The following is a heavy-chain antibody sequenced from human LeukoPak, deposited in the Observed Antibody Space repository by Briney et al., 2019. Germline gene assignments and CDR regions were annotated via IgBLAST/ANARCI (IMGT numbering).Heavy chain of an antibody. V-gene: IGHV3-48*01. Sequence: GGSLRLSCAASGFTFSSYSMNWVRQAPGKGLEWVSYISSSSSTIYYADSVKGRFTISRDNAKNSLYLQMNSLRAEDTAVYYCARAYDFWSGHYYYYMDVWGKGTTVTVSS. J-gene: IGHJ6*03. CDR1: GFTFSSYS. CDR2: ISSSSSTI. D-gene: IGHD3-3*01. CDR3: ARAYDFWSGHYYYYMDV.